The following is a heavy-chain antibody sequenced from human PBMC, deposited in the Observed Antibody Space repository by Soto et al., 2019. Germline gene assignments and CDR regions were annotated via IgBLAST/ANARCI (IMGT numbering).Heavy chain of an antibody. CDR2: ISYDGSNK. D-gene: IGHD5-18*01. CDR3: ARSEDTAMTYYYFDY. Sequence: PGGSLRLSCAASGFTFSTYAIHWVRQAPGKGLEWVAVISYDGSNKYYADSVKGRFTISRDNSKNTFYLQMNSLRAEDTAVYYCARSEDTAMTYYYFDYWGQGTLVTVSS. J-gene: IGHJ4*01. CDR1: GFTFSTYA. V-gene: IGHV3-30-3*01.